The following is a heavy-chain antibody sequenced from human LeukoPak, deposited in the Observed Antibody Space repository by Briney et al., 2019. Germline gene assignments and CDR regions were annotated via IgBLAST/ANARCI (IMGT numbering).Heavy chain of an antibody. Sequence: PSETLSLHCTVSGGSISSFYWSWIRQPAGKGLEWIGRGFASGSTIHNPSLKSRVTISVDESKKQFSLELKSVTAADTAVYYCARHDYSKYVRHLCQGALITVSS. CDR3: ARHDYSKYVRH. CDR2: GFASGST. CDR1: GGSISSFY. D-gene: IGHD5-12*01. V-gene: IGHV4-4*07. J-gene: IGHJ1*01.